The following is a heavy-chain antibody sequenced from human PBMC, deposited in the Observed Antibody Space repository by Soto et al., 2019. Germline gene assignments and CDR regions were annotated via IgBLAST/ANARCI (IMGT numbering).Heavy chain of an antibody. V-gene: IGHV4-28*03. CDR3: AREQLLHDD. CDR1: GYSISSSNW. Sequence: QVQLQESGPGLVKPSDTLSLTCAVSGYSISSSNWWGWIRQPPGKGLEWIGYNDYSGSTYYNPSLTSRVTLSVDTSKNKFSLRLSSVTAVGMAVYYCAREQLLHDDWGQGTLVTVSS. CDR2: NDYSGST. J-gene: IGHJ4*02. D-gene: IGHD2-15*01.